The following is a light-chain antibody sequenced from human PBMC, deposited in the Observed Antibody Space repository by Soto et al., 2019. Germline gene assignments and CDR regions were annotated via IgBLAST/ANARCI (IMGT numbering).Light chain of an antibody. CDR2: WAS. CDR1: QSVLYSYNNKNY. CDR3: HQYHSSPWT. J-gene: IGKJ1*01. Sequence: VKTQSPDSLAVSLGERATINCKSSQSVLYSYNNKNYLAWYQQKPGQPPKLLIYWASTRDSGVPDRFGGSGSGTDFTLTISSLQAEDVAVYFCHQYHSSPWTFGQGTKVEIK. V-gene: IGKV4-1*01.